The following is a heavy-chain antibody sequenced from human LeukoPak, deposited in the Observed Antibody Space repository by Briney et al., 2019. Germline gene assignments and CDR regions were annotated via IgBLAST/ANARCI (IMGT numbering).Heavy chain of an antibody. V-gene: IGHV1-8*01. D-gene: IGHD3-22*01. CDR3: ARDYYDSSGQERHAFDI. CDR1: GYTFTSYD. Sequence: ASVKVSCKASGYTFTSYDINWVRQATGQGLEWMGWMNPNSGNTGYAQKFQGRVTMTRNTSISTAYMELSSLRSEDTAVYYCARDYYDSSGQERHAFDIWGQGTMATVSS. J-gene: IGHJ3*02. CDR2: MNPNSGNT.